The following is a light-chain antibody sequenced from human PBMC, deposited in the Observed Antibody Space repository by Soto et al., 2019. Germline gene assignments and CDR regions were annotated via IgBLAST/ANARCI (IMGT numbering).Light chain of an antibody. CDR1: SSDVGAYKY. CDR3: TSYVGSNIWV. CDR2: EVS. J-gene: IGLJ3*02. Sequence: QSALTQPPSASGSPGQSVTISCTGTSSDVGAYKYVSWYQQYPGKAPKLMIYEVSKRPSGVPDRFSGSKSGNTASLTVSGLQAEDEYDYYCTSYVGSNIWVFGGGTKVTVL. V-gene: IGLV2-8*01.